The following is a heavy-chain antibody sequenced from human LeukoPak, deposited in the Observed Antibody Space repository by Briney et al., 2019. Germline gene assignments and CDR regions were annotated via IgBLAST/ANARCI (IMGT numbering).Heavy chain of an antibody. D-gene: IGHD1-20*01. CDR2: IYPGDSDT. Sequence: GESLKISCKGSGYNFTIYWIGWVRQMPGKGLEWMGIIYPGDSDTRYSPSFQGQVTISADKSISTAYLQWSSLKASDTAMYYCARVLNWNDSPDAFDIWGQGTMVTVSS. V-gene: IGHV5-51*01. CDR1: GYNFTIYW. CDR3: ARVLNWNDSPDAFDI. J-gene: IGHJ3*02.